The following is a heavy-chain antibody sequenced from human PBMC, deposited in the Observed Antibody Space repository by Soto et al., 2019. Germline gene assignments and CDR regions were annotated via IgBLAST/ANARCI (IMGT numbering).Heavy chain of an antibody. Sequence: ASVKVSCKTSGYTFNTYYISWLRQAPGQGLEWIGWISTYNGNTNYVPKFQGRITMTTDTSTSTAYMELRSLRSDDTALYFFARDTSNYFDFCGQGTPVTVSS. V-gene: IGHV1-18*01. CDR2: ISTYNGNT. CDR1: GYTFNTYY. J-gene: IGHJ4*02. D-gene: IGHD2-2*01. CDR3: ARDTSNYFDF.